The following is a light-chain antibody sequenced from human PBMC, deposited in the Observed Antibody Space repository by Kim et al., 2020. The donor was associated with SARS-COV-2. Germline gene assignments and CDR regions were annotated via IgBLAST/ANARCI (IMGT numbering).Light chain of an antibody. CDR1: QDISNY. CDR2: DAS. Sequence: DIQMTQSPTSLSASVGDRVTITCQASQDISNYLSWYQQKPGKVPKLLIYDASNLETGVPSRFSGSGSGTDFTLTISSLQPEDIATYYCQQYDNLPPYTFGQGTKLEI. J-gene: IGKJ2*01. V-gene: IGKV1-33*01. CDR3: QQYDNLPPYT.